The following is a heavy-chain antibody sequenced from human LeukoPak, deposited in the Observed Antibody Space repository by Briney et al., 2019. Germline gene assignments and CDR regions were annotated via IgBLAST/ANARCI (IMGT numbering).Heavy chain of an antibody. CDR1: GFSFSSYW. D-gene: IGHD5-24*01. J-gene: IGHJ4*02. Sequence: GSLRLSCVASGFSFSSYWMTWVRQAPGKGLEWVANIKQDGSKKSYVDSVKGRFTISRDNAKNSLYLQMNSLRAEDTAIYYCTRVGYIDEGIDYWGQGTLVTVSS. CDR2: IKQDGSKK. V-gene: IGHV3-7*04. CDR3: TRVGYIDEGIDY.